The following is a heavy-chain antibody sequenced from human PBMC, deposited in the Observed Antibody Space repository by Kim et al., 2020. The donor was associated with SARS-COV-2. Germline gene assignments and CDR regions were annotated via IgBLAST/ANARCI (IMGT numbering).Heavy chain of an antibody. CDR1: GFTFSSYG. Sequence: GGSLRLSCAASGFTFSSYGMHWVRQAPGKGLEWVAVISYDGSNKYYADSVKGRFTISRDNSKNTLYLQMNSLRAEDTAVYYCAKGEKMATKYAFDIWGQGTMVTVSS. V-gene: IGHV3-30*18. J-gene: IGHJ3*02. CDR2: ISYDGSNK. D-gene: IGHD5-12*01. CDR3: AKGEKMATKYAFDI.